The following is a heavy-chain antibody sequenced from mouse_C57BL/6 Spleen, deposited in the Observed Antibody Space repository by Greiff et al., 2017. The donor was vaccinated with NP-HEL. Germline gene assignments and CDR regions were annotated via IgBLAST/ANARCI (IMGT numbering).Heavy chain of an antibody. J-gene: IGHJ2*01. CDR1: GYTFTSYD. Sequence: QVQLQQSGPELVKPGASVKLSCKASGYTFTSYDINWVKQRPGQGLEWIGWIYPRDGSTKYNEKFKGKATLTVDTSSSTAYMELHSLTSEDSAVYFCARSLITTVVAGDFDYWGQGTTLTVSS. V-gene: IGHV1-85*01. D-gene: IGHD1-1*01. CDR2: IYPRDGST. CDR3: ARSLITTVVAGDFDY.